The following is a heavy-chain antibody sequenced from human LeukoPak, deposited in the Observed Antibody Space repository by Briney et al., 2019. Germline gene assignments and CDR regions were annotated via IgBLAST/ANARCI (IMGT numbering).Heavy chain of an antibody. D-gene: IGHD2-15*01. CDR3: AIMDIVVVVAALRGAFDI. CDR2: ISGSGGST. Sequence: GGSLRLSCAASGFTFSSYAMSWVRQAPGKGLEWVSAISGSGGSTYYADSVKGRFTISRDNSKNSLYLQMNSLRAEDTAFYYCAIMDIVVVVAALRGAFDIWGQGTMVTVSS. V-gene: IGHV3-23*01. J-gene: IGHJ3*02. CDR1: GFTFSSYA.